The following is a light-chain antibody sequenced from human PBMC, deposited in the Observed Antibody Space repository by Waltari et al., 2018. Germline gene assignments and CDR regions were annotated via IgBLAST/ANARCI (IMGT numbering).Light chain of an antibody. CDR1: RLGDKY. Sequence: SYELTQPPSVSVSPGQTASMTCSGDRLGDKYACWYQQKPGQSPVLVIYQDTKRPSRVPELFSGSKSGNTATLTISGTQAMDEADYYCQAWDSTTANYVFGPGTKMTVL. V-gene: IGLV3-1*01. J-gene: IGLJ1*01. CDR3: QAWDSTTANYV. CDR2: QDT.